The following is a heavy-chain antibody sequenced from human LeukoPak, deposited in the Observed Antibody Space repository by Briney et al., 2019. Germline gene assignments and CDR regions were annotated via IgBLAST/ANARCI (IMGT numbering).Heavy chain of an antibody. CDR3: ARVGYFDWLGLDY. Sequence: PSETLSLTCAVYGGSFSGYYWSWIRQPPGKGLEWIGEINHSGSTNYNPSLKSRVTISVDTSKNQFSLKLSSVTAADTAVYYCARVGYFDWLGLDYWGQGTLVTVSS. D-gene: IGHD3-9*01. CDR2: INHSGST. CDR1: GGSFSGYY. V-gene: IGHV4-34*01. J-gene: IGHJ4*02.